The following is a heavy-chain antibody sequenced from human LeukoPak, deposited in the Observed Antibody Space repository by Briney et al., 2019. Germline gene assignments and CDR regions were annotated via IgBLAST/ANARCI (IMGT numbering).Heavy chain of an antibody. CDR3: ARQWLARGIFDY. V-gene: IGHV3-33*01. J-gene: IGHJ4*02. CDR1: GFTFSSSG. CDR2: IWFDGSNK. Sequence: GGSLRLSCAASGFTFSSSGMHWGCQAPGKGLERVSVIWFDGSNKYYADSVKGRFTISRDNSKNTLYLQMNSLRAEGTAVYYCARQWLARGIFDYWGQGTLVTVSS. D-gene: IGHD6-19*01.